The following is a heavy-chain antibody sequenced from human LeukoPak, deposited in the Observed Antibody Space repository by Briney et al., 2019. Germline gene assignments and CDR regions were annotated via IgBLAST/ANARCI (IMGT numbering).Heavy chain of an antibody. D-gene: IGHD3-9*01. CDR2: ISSGGTTI. Sequence: GGSLRLSCEASGFTFSNFAMNWVRQAPGKGLEWISFISSGGTTISYAESVRGRFTISRDNARNSLFLQMNSLRVEDAAVYYCARDLMPYVDPEYFDHWGQGTLVTVSS. V-gene: IGHV3-48*03. J-gene: IGHJ4*02. CDR1: GFTFSNFA. CDR3: ARDLMPYVDPEYFDH.